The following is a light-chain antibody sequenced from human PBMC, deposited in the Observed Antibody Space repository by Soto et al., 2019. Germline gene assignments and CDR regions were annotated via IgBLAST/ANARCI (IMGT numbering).Light chain of an antibody. CDR2: EVS. V-gene: IGLV2-8*01. CDR1: SSDVGGYNY. J-gene: IGLJ2*01. Sequence: QSALTQPTSASGSPGQSVTISCTGTSSDVGGYNYVSWYQQHPGKAPKLIIYEVSQRPSGVPDRFSGSKSGNTASLTVSGLQAEDEAVYHCSSYAGSNNVVLGGGTKLTVL. CDR3: SSYAGSNNVV.